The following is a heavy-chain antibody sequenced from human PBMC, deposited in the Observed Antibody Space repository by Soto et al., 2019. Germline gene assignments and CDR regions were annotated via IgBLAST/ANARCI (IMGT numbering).Heavy chain of an antibody. CDR3: ARDQSTVTTDNAFDF. V-gene: IGHV1-18*01. Sequence: ASVKVSCKASGYPFTSYGISWVRQAPGQGLEWMGWISAYNGNTNYAQKLQGRVTMTTDTSTSTAYMELRSLRSDDTAVYYCARDQSTVTTDNAFDFWGQGTMVTVSS. CDR1: GYPFTSYG. D-gene: IGHD4-17*01. J-gene: IGHJ3*01. CDR2: ISAYNGNT.